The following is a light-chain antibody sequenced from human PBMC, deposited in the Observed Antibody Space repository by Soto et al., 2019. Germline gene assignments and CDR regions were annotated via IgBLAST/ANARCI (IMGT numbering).Light chain of an antibody. V-gene: IGKV1-5*01. Sequence: DIQLTQSPSSVSASVGDRVTITCRASESIATWLAWYQQKPGKAPKLLIYDASRLESGVPSRFSGGGSGREFTLTISGLQPDDFATYYCHQYNSFFGQGTK. CDR3: HQYNSF. CDR2: DAS. CDR1: ESIATW. J-gene: IGKJ2*01.